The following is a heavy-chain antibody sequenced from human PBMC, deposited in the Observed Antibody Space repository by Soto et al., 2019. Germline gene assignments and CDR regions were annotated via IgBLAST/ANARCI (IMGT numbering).Heavy chain of an antibody. CDR1: GFSFNSYT. Sequence: PGGSLRLSCAASGFSFNSYTMNWVRQAPGKGLEWVSGISTSGSNTYYADCVKGRFTIFRDNSQNILFLQMNSLRVEDTAIYYCAKDRHPDGIWTFDYRGQGTLVTVSS. J-gene: IGHJ4*02. CDR3: AKDRHPDGIWTFDY. V-gene: IGHV3-23*01. D-gene: IGHD3-9*01. CDR2: ISTSGSNT.